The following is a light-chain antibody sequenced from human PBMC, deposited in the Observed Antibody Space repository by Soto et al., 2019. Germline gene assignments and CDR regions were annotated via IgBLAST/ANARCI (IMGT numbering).Light chain of an antibody. J-gene: IGLJ1*01. V-gene: IGLV1-40*01. CDR1: SSNIGAGYD. CDR3: QSYDSSLIGWV. Sequence: QSVLTQPPSMSGAPGQRVTISCTGSSSNIGAGYDVHWYQHLPGTAPKLLIFGNSDRPSGVPDRFSGSKSGTSASLAISGLQAEDEADYYCQSYDSSLIGWVFGTGTTVTVL. CDR2: GNS.